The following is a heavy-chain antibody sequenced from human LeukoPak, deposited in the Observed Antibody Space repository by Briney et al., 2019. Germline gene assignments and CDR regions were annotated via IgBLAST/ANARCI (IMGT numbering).Heavy chain of an antibody. CDR1: CGSISSGDYY. D-gene: IGHD3-22*01. CDR2: IYYSGST. CDR3: AREGYDSSYYYYLDY. J-gene: IGHJ4*02. V-gene: IGHV4-31*03. Sequence: PSQTLSLTCTVSCGSISSGDYYWSWIRQHPGKGLEWIGNIYYSGSTYYNPSLKSRVTISVDTSKSQFSLKLSSVTAADTAVYYCAREGYDSSYYYYLDYWGQGTLVTVSS.